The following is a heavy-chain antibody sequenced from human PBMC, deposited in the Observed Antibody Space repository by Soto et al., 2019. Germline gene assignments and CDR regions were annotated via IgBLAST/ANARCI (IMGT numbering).Heavy chain of an antibody. D-gene: IGHD4-17*01. V-gene: IGHV1-8*01. CDR3: ARGSTVTWAYYYYYYMDV. CDR2: MNPNSGNT. CDR1: GYTLTSYD. J-gene: IGHJ6*03. Sequence: GASVKVSCKASGYTLTSYDVNWVRQATGQGLEWMGWMNPNSGNTGYAQKFQGRVTMTRNTSISTAYMELSSLRSEDTAVYYCARGSTVTWAYYYYYYMDVWGKGTTVTVSS.